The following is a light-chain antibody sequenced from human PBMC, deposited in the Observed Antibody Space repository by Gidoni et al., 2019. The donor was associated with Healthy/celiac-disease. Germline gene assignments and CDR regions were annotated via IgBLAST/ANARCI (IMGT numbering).Light chain of an antibody. CDR2: DAS. CDR3: QQRSNWPPVT. J-gene: IGKJ5*01. CDR1: QSVSSY. Sequence: EIVLTQSPATLSLSPGERATLSCRASQSVSSYLAWYQQKPGQAPRRLIYDASTRATGIPARFSGSGSWTDFTLTISSLEPEDFAVYYCQQRSNWPPVTFGQGTRLEIK. V-gene: IGKV3-11*01.